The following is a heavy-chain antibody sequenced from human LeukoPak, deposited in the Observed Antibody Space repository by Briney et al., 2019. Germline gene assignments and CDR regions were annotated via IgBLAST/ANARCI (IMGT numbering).Heavy chain of an antibody. Sequence: GGSLRLSCAASGFTVSSNYMSWVRQAPEKGLEWVSVIYSGGSTYYADSVKGRFTISRDNSKNTLYLQMNSLRAEDTAVYYCARVNHYYYGMDVWGQGTTVTVSS. CDR3: ARVNHYYYGMDV. J-gene: IGHJ6*02. V-gene: IGHV3-66*01. CDR1: GFTVSSNY. CDR2: IYSGGST.